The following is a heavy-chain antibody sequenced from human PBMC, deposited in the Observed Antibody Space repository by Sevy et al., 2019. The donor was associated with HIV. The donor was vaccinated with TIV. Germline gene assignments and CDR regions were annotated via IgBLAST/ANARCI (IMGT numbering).Heavy chain of an antibody. CDR3: ARGAAASTFDY. CDR1: GFTFSSYW. Sequence: GGSLRLSCAASGFTFSSYWMHWARQAPGKGLVWVSRVNSDGSSTSYADSVKGRFTISRDNAKNTLYLQMNSLRAEDTPVYYCARGAAASTFDYWGQGTLVTVSS. D-gene: IGHD6-13*01. CDR2: VNSDGSST. V-gene: IGHV3-74*01. J-gene: IGHJ4*02.